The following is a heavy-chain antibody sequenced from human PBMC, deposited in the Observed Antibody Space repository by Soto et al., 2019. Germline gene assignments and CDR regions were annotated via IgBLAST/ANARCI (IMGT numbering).Heavy chain of an antibody. CDR2: IYYTGNT. CDR3: AREGHSSWEYFDP. J-gene: IGHJ1*01. CDR1: GGSLIGGGFY. Sequence: QVQLQESGPGLVKPSQTLSLACTVSGGSLIGGGFYWSWVRQSPGKAPEWIGFIYYTGNTYYNPSRRGRVTMSMDTSKNQFSLELTSATAADTAIDYCAREGHSSWEYFDPWGQGIVVTVSS. V-gene: IGHV4-30-4*01. D-gene: IGHD2-2*01.